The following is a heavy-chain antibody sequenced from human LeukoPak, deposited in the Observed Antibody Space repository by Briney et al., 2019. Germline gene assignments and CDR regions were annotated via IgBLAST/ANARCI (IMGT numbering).Heavy chain of an antibody. CDR3: ATPRDIGSYRDY. V-gene: IGHV1-24*01. D-gene: IGHD1-26*01. Sequence: ASVKVSCKVSGYTLTALSMHWVRQAPGKGLEWRGGFDPEDVETIYAQKFQGRVTMTEDTSTDTAYMELSSLRSEDTAVYYCATPRDIGSYRDYWGQGTLVTVSS. J-gene: IGHJ4*02. CDR2: FDPEDVET. CDR1: GYTLTALS.